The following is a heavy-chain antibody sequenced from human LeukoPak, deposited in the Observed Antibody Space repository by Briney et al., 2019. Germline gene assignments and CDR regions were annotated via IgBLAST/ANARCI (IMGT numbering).Heavy chain of an antibody. CDR1: GFTFSSYS. J-gene: IGHJ4*02. V-gene: IGHV3-21*01. CDR3: ARALRGDWNSV. D-gene: IGHD1-7*01. Sequence: PGGSLRLSCAASGFTFSSYSMNWVRQAPGKGLEWASSISSSSSYIYYADSVKGRFTISRDNAKNSLYLQMNSLRAEDTAVYYCARALRGDWNSVWGQGTLVTVSS. CDR2: ISSSSSYI.